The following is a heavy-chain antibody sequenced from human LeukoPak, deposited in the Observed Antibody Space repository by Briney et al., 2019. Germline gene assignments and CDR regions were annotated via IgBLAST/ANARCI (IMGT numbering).Heavy chain of an antibody. J-gene: IGHJ4*02. V-gene: IGHV3-15*01. CDR3: TTANWTYYDILTGYYRPYYFDY. Sequence: GGSLRLSCAASGSTFSNAWMSWVRQAPGKGLEWVGRIKSKTDGGTTDYAAPVKGRFTISRDDSKNTLYLQMNSLKTEDTAVYYCTTANWTYYDILTGYYRPYYFDYWGQGTLVTVSS. D-gene: IGHD3-9*01. CDR1: GSTFSNAW. CDR2: IKSKTDGGTT.